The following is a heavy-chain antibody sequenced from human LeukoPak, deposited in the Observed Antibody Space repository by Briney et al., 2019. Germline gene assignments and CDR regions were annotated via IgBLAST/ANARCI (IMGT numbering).Heavy chain of an antibody. D-gene: IGHD3-16*01. CDR1: GFTFSSHS. Sequence: GGSLRLSCAASGFTFSSHSMGWVRQAPGKGLEWVATINKDGSEKYYVDSVRGRFILSRDNAKNSLYLQMNSLRAEDTAVYYCATGGGAFDIWGQGTVVTVSS. V-gene: IGHV3-7*01. J-gene: IGHJ3*02. CDR3: ATGGGAFDI. CDR2: INKDGSEK.